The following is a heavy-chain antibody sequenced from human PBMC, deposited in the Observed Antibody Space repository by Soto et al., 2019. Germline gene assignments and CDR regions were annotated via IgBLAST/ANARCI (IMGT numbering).Heavy chain of an antibody. Sequence: PGESQKISCKGSGYSCTSYWSGWVRQIPGKGLEWMGIIYPGDSDTRYSPSFQGQVTISADKSISTAYLQWSSLKASDTAMYYCARGGFRGYDSVNYWGQGTLVTVSS. CDR3: ARGGFRGYDSVNY. CDR2: IYPGDSDT. J-gene: IGHJ4*02. V-gene: IGHV5-51*01. D-gene: IGHD5-12*01. CDR1: GYSCTSYW.